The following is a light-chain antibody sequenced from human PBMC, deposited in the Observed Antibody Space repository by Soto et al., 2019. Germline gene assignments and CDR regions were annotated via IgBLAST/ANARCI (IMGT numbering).Light chain of an antibody. Sequence: EIVLTQSPGTLSLSPGERATLSCRASQSVSSSYLAWYQQKPGQAPRLLIYGASSRATGIPDRFSGSGSGTDFTLTISRVEPEDFAVYYCQLFGDSPRRITFGQGTRLEIK. CDR3: QLFGDSPRRIT. CDR1: QSVSSSY. V-gene: IGKV3-20*01. CDR2: GAS. J-gene: IGKJ5*01.